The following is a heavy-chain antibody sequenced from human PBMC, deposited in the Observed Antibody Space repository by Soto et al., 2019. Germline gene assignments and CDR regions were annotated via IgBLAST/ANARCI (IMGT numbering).Heavy chain of an antibody. J-gene: IGHJ4*02. CDR3: ARARVNNAFDF. D-gene: IGHD3-10*01. V-gene: IGHV1-18*01. CDR2: FSAYNGNT. CDR1: GYTFTSYG. Sequence: QVQLVQSGAEVKKPGASVKVSCRASGYTFTSYGISWVRQAPGQGLEGMGWFSAYNGNTNNAQKLQGRVTMTTDTHTSTAYMALRSLRSHDTAVYDCARARVNNAFDFWGQGTLVTVSS.